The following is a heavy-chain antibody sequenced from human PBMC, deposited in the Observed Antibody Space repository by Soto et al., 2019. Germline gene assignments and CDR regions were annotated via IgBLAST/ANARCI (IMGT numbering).Heavy chain of an antibody. CDR3: ARSVLPNWNYVHGAFDI. J-gene: IGHJ3*02. V-gene: IGHV4-61*01. CDR2: IYYTGST. D-gene: IGHD1-7*01. Sequence: PSETLSLTCTVSGGSVSSESHYWSWIRQTPGKGLEWIGYIYYTGSTNYNPSLKGRVTMSVDTSRDQVSLRLRSVTRADTAVYYCARSVLPNWNYVHGAFDIWGQGTMVTVSS. CDR1: GGSVSSESHY.